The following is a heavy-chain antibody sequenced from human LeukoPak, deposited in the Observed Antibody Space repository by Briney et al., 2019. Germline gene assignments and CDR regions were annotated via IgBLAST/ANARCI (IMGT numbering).Heavy chain of an antibody. J-gene: IGHJ2*01. V-gene: IGHV4-30-4*01. D-gene: IGHD3-22*01. CDR2: IYYSGST. CDR3: ARGRSDSSPRDFDL. Sequence: SETLSLTCTVSGGSISSGDYYWSWIRQPPGKGLEWIGYIYYSGSTYYNPSLKSRVTISVDTSKNQFSLKLSSVTAADTAVYSCARGRSDSSPRDFDLWCRGTLVTVSS. CDR1: GGSISSGDYY.